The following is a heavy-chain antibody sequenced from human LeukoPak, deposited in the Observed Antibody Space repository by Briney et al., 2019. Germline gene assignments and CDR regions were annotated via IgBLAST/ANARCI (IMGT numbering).Heavy chain of an antibody. CDR2: ISAYNGNT. Sequence: ASVKVSCRASGYTFTNYGTSWVRQAPGQGLEWMGWISAYNGNTNYAQKLQGRVTMTTDTSTSTAYMELRSLRSDDTAVYYCARDIAYYYDSSGYNFDYWGQGTLVTVSS. D-gene: IGHD3-22*01. CDR3: ARDIAYYYDSSGYNFDY. CDR1: GYTFTNYG. V-gene: IGHV1-18*01. J-gene: IGHJ4*02.